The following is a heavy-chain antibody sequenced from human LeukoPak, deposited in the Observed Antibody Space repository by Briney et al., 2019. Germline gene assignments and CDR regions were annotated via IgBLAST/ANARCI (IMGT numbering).Heavy chain of an antibody. J-gene: IGHJ4*02. CDR3: ARGAQVVVVPAAAAAVNY. CDR2: ISSSSSYI. D-gene: IGHD2-2*01. V-gene: IGHV3-21*05. CDR1: GFTFSSYE. Sequence: GGSLRLSCAASGFTFSSYEMNWVRQAPGKGLEWVSYISSSSSYIYYADSVKGRFTISRDNAKNSLYLQMNSLRAEDTAVYYCARGAQVVVVPAAAAAVNYWGQGTLVTVSS.